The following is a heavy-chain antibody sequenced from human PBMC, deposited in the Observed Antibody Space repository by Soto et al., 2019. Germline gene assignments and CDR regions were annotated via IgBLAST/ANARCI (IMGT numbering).Heavy chain of an antibody. CDR1: GFTFSSYA. CDR3: AKDQKSARLTIFGVALPFDY. J-gene: IGHJ4*02. D-gene: IGHD3-3*01. V-gene: IGHV3-23*01. CDR2: ISGNGVTT. Sequence: PGGSLRRSCAASGFTFSSYAMSWVRQTPGKGLDGVSTISGNGVTTYYADSGKGRLTISRDNSKNTLYLQMNSLRAEDTAVYYCAKDQKSARLTIFGVALPFDYWGQGTVVTVSS.